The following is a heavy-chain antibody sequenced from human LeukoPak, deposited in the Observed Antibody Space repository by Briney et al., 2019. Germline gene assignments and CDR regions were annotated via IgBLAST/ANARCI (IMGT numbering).Heavy chain of an antibody. CDR3: ARGKRGVRGPIYYYYYMDV. CDR1: GGSIRSHY. D-gene: IGHD3-10*01. Sequence: SETLSLTCTVSGGSIRSHYWSWIRQPPGKGLEWIGYIYYSGSTNYNPSLKSRVTISVDTSKNQFSLKLSSVTAADTAVYYCARGKRGVRGPIYYYYYMDVWGKGTTVTISS. CDR2: IYYSGST. J-gene: IGHJ6*03. V-gene: IGHV4-59*11.